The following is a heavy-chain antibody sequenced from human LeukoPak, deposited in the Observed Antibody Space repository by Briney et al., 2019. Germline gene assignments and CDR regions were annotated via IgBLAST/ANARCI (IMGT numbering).Heavy chain of an antibody. J-gene: IGHJ4*02. V-gene: IGHV4-34*01. Sequence: SETLSLTCAVYGGSFSGYYWSWIRQPPGKGLEWIGEINHSGSTNYNPSLKSRVTISVDTSKNQFSLKLSSVTAADTAVYYCARGRYNYYFDYWGQGTLVTVSS. CDR2: INHSGST. CDR3: ARGRYNYYFDY. CDR1: GGSFSGYY. D-gene: IGHD1-1*01.